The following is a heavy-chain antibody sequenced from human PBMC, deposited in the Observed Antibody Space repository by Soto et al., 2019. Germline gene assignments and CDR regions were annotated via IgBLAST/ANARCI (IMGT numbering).Heavy chain of an antibody. CDR1: GYTFTSFA. CDR3: ANLLGYCGSTGCYDY. J-gene: IGHJ4*02. CDR2: INAGNGDT. Sequence: QVQLVQSGAEVKKPGASVKVSCKTSGYTFTSFAMHWVRQAPGQRLEWMGWINAGNGDTKYSHNFQGRVTITRDTSASTAYIELTSLRSEDTAVYFCANLLGYCGSTGCYDYWGQGTLVTVSS. D-gene: IGHD2-2*01. V-gene: IGHV1-3*01.